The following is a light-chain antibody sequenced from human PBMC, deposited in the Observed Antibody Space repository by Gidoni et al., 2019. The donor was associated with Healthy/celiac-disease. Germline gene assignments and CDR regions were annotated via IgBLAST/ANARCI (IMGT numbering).Light chain of an antibody. J-gene: IGKJ2*01. V-gene: IGKV4-1*01. Sequence: DIVMTQSPDSLAVSLGERATINCKSSQSVLYRSNNKNYLAWYQQKPGQPPKLLIYWASTRESGVPDRFSGSGSGTDFTLTISSLQAEDVAVYYCQQYYSTPYTFXQXTKLEIK. CDR3: QQYYSTPYT. CDR1: QSVLYRSNNKNY. CDR2: WAS.